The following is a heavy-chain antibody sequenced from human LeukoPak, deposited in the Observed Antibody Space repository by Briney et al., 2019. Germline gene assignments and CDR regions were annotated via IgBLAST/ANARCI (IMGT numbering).Heavy chain of an antibody. Sequence: GASVKVSCKASGYTFTSYYMHWVRQAPGQGLEWMGIINPSGGSTSYAQKFQGRVTITADESTSTAYMELSSLRSEDTAVYYCARAHPCGSSTSCYHFDYWGQGTLVTVSS. CDR3: ARAHPCGSSTSCYHFDY. CDR2: INPSGGST. D-gene: IGHD2-2*01. V-gene: IGHV1-46*01. CDR1: GYTFTSYY. J-gene: IGHJ4*02.